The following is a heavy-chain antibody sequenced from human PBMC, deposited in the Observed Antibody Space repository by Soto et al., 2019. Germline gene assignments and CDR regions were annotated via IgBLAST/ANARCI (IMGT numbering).Heavy chain of an antibody. V-gene: IGHV3-33*01. CDR1: GFTFSSYG. Sequence: QVQLVESGGGVVQPGRSLRLSCAASGFTFSSYGMHWVRQAPGKGLEWVAVIWYDGSNKYYADSVKGRFTISRDNSKNTLYLQMNSLRAEDTAVYYCAREHNIVVVPAAMPPGGVDVWGQGTTVTVSS. CDR3: AREHNIVVVPAAMPPGGVDV. J-gene: IGHJ6*02. D-gene: IGHD2-2*01. CDR2: IWYDGSNK.